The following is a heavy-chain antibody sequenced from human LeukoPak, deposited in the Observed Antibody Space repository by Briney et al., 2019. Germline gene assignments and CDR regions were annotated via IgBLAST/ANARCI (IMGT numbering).Heavy chain of an antibody. Sequence: ASVKVSCKASGYTFTSYDINWVRQATGQGLEWMGWMNPNSGNTGYAQKFQGRVTMTRNTSISTAYMELSSLRSEDTAVYYCARDSPVPAANDYYYCGMDVWGQGTTVTVSS. CDR2: MNPNSGNT. V-gene: IGHV1-8*01. J-gene: IGHJ6*02. CDR3: ARDSPVPAANDYYYCGMDV. CDR1: GYTFTSYD. D-gene: IGHD2-2*01.